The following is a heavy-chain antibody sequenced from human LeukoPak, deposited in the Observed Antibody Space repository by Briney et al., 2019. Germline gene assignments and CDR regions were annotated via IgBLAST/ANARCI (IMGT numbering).Heavy chain of an antibody. Sequence: SQTLSLTCDLSGDTLSSNSAAWNWIRQSPSRGLEWLARTYYRSKWYYDYAVSVKSRITISPDTSKNQFSLQLNSVTADDTAVYYCARGFALDFWGQGTMVTVSS. CDR3: ARGFALDF. CDR1: GDTLSSNSAA. CDR2: TYYRSKWYY. V-gene: IGHV6-1*01. J-gene: IGHJ3*01.